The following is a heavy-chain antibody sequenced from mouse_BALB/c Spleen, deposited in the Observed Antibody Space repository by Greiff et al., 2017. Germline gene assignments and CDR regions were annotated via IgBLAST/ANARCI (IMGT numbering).Heavy chain of an antibody. CDR2: ISIYYDNT. CDR3: ARSGEVRPFAY. V-gene: IGHV1-67*01. CDR1: GYTFTDYA. D-gene: IGHD2-14*01. J-gene: IGHJ3*01. Sequence: VQLQQSGPELVRPGESVKISCKGSGYTFTDYAMHWVKQSHAKSLEWIGVISIYYDNTNYNQKFKGKATMTVDKPSSTAYMELARLTSEDSAIYYCARSGEVRPFAYWGQGTLVTVSA.